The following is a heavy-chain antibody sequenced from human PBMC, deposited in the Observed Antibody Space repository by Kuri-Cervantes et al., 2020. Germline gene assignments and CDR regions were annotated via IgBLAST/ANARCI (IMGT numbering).Heavy chain of an antibody. Sequence: ASVKVSCKTSGYTFTDLYVHWVLQAPGQGLEWMGWINPYSGVTNYAQDFQGRVTMTRDTSITTVYLELSRLRPDDTAVYYCARDRVQNWFDFWGQGTPVTVSS. D-gene: IGHD3-10*01. CDR2: INPYSGVT. CDR1: GYTFTDLY. J-gene: IGHJ5*01. CDR3: ARDRVQNWFDF. V-gene: IGHV1-2*02.